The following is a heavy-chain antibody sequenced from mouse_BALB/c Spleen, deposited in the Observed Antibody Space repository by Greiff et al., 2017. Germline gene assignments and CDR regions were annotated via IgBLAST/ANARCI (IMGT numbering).Heavy chain of an antibody. J-gene: IGHJ4*01. D-gene: IGHD3-1*01. CDR2: IRNKANGYTT. V-gene: IGHV7-3*02. Sequence: EVQGVESGGGLVQPGGSLRLSCATSGFTFTDYYMSWVRQPPGKALEWLGFIRNKANGYTTEYSASVKGRFTISRDNSQSILYLQMNTLRAEDSATYYFASRGRSGPYYAMDYWGQGTSVTVSS. CDR1: GFTFTDYY. CDR3: ASRGRSGPYYAMDY.